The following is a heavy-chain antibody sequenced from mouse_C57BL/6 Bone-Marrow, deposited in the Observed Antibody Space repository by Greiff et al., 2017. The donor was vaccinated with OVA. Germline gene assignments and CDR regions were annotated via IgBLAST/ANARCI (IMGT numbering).Heavy chain of an antibody. CDR3: ARLGLGRGDY. D-gene: IGHD4-1*01. CDR1: GFTFTDYY. J-gene: IGHJ2*01. CDR2: IRNKANGYTT. V-gene: IGHV7-3*01. Sequence: EVKLVESGGGLVQPGGSLSLSCAASGFTFTDYYMSWVRQPPGKALEWLGFIRNKANGYTTEYSASVKGRFTISRDNSQSILYLQMNALRAEDSATYYCARLGLGRGDYWGQGTTLTVSS.